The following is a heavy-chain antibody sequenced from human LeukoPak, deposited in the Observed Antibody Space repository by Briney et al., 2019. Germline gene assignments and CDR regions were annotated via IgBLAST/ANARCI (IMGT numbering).Heavy chain of an antibody. D-gene: IGHD1-26*01. J-gene: IGHJ4*02. Sequence: SETLSLTCAVYGGSFSGYYWSWIRQPPGKGLEWIGEINHSGSTNYNPSLKSRVPISVDTSKNQFSLKLSSVTAADTAVYYCARAVVGASFDYWGQGTLVTVSS. CDR1: GGSFSGYY. CDR2: INHSGST. CDR3: ARAVVGASFDY. V-gene: IGHV4-34*01.